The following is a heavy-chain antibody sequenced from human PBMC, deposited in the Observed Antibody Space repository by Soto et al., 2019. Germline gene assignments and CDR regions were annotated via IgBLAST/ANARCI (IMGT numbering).Heavy chain of an antibody. V-gene: IGHV3-74*01. Sequence: PGGSLRLSCAASGFTFSSYWMHWVRQAPGKGLVWVSRINSDGSSTSYADSVKGRFTISRDNAKNTLYLQMNSLRAEDTAVYYCARRSNCSGGSCYFDYWGQGTLVTVSS. CDR3: ARRSNCSGGSCYFDY. CDR1: GFTFSSYW. J-gene: IGHJ4*02. CDR2: INSDGSST. D-gene: IGHD2-15*01.